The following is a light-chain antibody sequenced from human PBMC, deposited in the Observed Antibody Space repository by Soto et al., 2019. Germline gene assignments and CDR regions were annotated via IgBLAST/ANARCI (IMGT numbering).Light chain of an antibody. Sequence: DIQLTQSPSFLSASVGDRVTITCRASQGISSYLAWYQQKPGKAPMLLIYAASTLQSGVPSRFSGSGSGTEFTLTISSLQPEDFATYYCQQLNSYPYSTFGPGTKVDIK. CDR1: QGISSY. CDR3: QQLNSYPYST. J-gene: IGKJ3*01. CDR2: AAS. V-gene: IGKV1-9*01.